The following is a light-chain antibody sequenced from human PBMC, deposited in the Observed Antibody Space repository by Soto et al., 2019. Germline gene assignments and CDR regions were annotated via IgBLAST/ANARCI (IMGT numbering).Light chain of an antibody. Sequence: EIVLTQSPGTLSLSPGERATLSCRASQSISSGYLAWYQQKPGQPPRVLIYETSSRATGIPDRFSGSGSGTDFTLTISRLEPEDFALYYCQQCGSSPITFGQGTRLEIK. V-gene: IGKV3-20*01. J-gene: IGKJ5*01. CDR1: QSISSGY. CDR2: ETS. CDR3: QQCGSSPIT.